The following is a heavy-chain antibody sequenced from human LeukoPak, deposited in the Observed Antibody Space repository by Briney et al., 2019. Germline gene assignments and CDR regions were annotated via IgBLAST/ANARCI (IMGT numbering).Heavy chain of an antibody. CDR2: ISGSGGST. D-gene: IGHD3-10*01. CDR1: GFTFSSYG. CDR3: VIWFGNN. Sequence: GGSLRLSCAASGFTFSSYGMSWVRQAPGKGLEWVSAISGSGGSTYYADSVKGRFTISRDNAKNSLYLQMNSLTAEDTAVYFCVIWFGNNWGQGTLVTVSS. V-gene: IGHV3-23*01. J-gene: IGHJ4*02.